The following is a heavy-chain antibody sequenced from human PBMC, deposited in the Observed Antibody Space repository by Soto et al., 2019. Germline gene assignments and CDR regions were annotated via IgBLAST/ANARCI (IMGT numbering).Heavy chain of an antibody. CDR1: GFTFSSYW. CDR3: VKDDGGYPSTAPH. V-gene: IGHV3-7*03. D-gene: IGHD3-22*01. CDR2: IKQDGSEK. J-gene: IGHJ4*02. Sequence: GGSLRVSCAASGFTFSSYWMSWVRQAPGKGLEWVANIKQDGSEKYYVDSAKGRFTISRDISKNSLYLQLDSLGVEDTAVYFCVKDDGGYPSTAPHWGQGTLVTVSS.